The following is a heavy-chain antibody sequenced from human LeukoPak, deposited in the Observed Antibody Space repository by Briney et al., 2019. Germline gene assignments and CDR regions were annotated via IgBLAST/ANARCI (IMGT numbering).Heavy chain of an antibody. CDR2: VDHTGST. CDR1: GGSITMYY. J-gene: IGHJ6*03. V-gene: IGHV4-59*01. Sequence: SETLSLTCTVSGGSITMYYWTWIRQPPGKGLEWIGYVDHTGSTNFNPSLNGRVSISRDTSKNLFSLRLRSVTAADTAVYFCARGRVSSSTWYSTYYYYFYMGVWGKGTTVTVSS. D-gene: IGHD1-1*01. CDR3: ARGRVSSSTWYSTYYYYFYMGV.